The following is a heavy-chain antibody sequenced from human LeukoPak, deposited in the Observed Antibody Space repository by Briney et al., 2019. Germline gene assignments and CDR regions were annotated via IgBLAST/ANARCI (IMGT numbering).Heavy chain of an antibody. Sequence: SVKVSCKASGGTFSSYAISWVRQAPGQGLEWMGGIIPIFGTANYARKFQGRVTITTDESTSTAYMELSSLRSEDTAVYYCARDKGGYYDILTGTKPFDYWGQGTLVTVSS. J-gene: IGHJ4*02. CDR2: IIPIFGTA. V-gene: IGHV1-69*05. D-gene: IGHD3-9*01. CDR1: GGTFSSYA. CDR3: ARDKGGYYDILTGTKPFDY.